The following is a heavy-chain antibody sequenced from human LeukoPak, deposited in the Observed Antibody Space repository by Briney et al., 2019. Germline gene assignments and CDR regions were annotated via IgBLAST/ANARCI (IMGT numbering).Heavy chain of an antibody. D-gene: IGHD6-13*01. CDR2: IIPIFGTA. CDR1: GGTFSSYA. CDR3: ALEQPLDRSPMDV. Sequence: SVKVSRMASGGTFSSYAISWVRQAPGQGLEWMGGIIPIFGTANYAQKFQGRVTITADESTSTAYMELSSPRSEDTAVYYCALEQPLDRSPMDVWGKGTTVTVSS. J-gene: IGHJ6*03. V-gene: IGHV1-69*13.